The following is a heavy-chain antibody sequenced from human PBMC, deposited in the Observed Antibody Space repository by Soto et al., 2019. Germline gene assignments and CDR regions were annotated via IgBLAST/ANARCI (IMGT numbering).Heavy chain of an antibody. Sequence: SLRLSCAASGFTFDDYAMHWVRQAPGKGLEWVSGISWNSGSIGYADSAKGRFTISRDNAKNSLYLQMNSLRAEDTALYYCAKEHWNYFDYWGQGTLVTVSS. D-gene: IGHD1-1*01. CDR1: GFTFDDYA. CDR3: AKEHWNYFDY. CDR2: ISWNSGSI. J-gene: IGHJ4*02. V-gene: IGHV3-9*01.